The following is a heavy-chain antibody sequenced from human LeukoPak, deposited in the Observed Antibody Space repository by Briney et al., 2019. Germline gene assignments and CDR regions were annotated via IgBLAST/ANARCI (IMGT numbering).Heavy chain of an antibody. CDR1: GGSISSYY. CDR3: AIYSYGNQDSNWFDP. V-gene: IGHV4-59*01. D-gene: IGHD5-18*01. J-gene: IGHJ5*02. Sequence: SETLSLTCTVSGGSISSYYWSWIRQPPGKGLEWIGYIYYSGSTNYNPSLKSRVTISVDTSKNQFSLKLSSVTAADTAVYYCAIYSYGNQDSNWFDPWGQGALVTVSS. CDR2: IYYSGST.